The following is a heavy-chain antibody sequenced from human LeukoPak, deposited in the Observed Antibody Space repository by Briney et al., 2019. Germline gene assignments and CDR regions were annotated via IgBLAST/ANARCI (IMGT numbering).Heavy chain of an antibody. CDR1: GFIFSTYW. CDR3: ARVQNAFDI. Sequence: GVSLRLSCAASGFIFSTYWMNWVRQAPGKGLEWVANIKQDGSEKYYVDSVKGRFTISRDNAKNSLFLQMNNLRAEDTAVYYCARVQNAFDIWGQGTMVTVSS. J-gene: IGHJ3*02. CDR2: IKQDGSEK. V-gene: IGHV3-7*04.